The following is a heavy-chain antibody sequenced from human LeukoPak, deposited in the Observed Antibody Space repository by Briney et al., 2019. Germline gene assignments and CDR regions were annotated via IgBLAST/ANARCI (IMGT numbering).Heavy chain of an antibody. Sequence: SETLSLTCTVSGGSISSYYWSWIRQPPGKGLEWIGEINHSGSTNYNPSLKSRVTISVDTSKNQFSLKLSSVTAADTAVYYCARPRRFLYSYGPPYYYGMDVWGQGTTVTVSS. CDR3: ARPRRFLYSYGPPYYYGMDV. CDR1: GGSISSYY. CDR2: INHSGST. J-gene: IGHJ6*02. V-gene: IGHV4-34*01. D-gene: IGHD5-18*01.